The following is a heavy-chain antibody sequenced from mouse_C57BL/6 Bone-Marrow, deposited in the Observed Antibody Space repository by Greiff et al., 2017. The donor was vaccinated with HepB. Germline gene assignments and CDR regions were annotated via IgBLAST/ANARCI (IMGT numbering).Heavy chain of an antibody. CDR3: ARWDYVGWYFDV. D-gene: IGHD1-1*01. J-gene: IGHJ1*03. CDR2: INPNNGGT. Sequence: EVKLQQSGPELVKPGASVKISCKASGYTFTDYYMNWVKQSHGKSLEWIGDINPNNGGTSYNQKFKGKATLTVDKSSSTAYMELRSLTSEDSAVYYCARWDYVGWYFDVWGTGTTVTVSS. V-gene: IGHV1-26*01. CDR1: GYTFTDYY.